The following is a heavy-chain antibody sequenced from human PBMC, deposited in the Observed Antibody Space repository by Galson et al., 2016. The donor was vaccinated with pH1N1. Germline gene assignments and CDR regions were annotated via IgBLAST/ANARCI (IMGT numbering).Heavy chain of an antibody. CDR3: ARHSTYSNGWYGGIKFDY. V-gene: IGHV4-39*01. Sequence: SETLSLTCTVSGGSISSSTYFWGWIRQPPGKGLEWIGSIYYSGSTNYNPSLNSRVTISADSSNNQFSLKLSSVTAADTAMYYCARHSTYSNGWYGGIKFDYWGQGALVTVS. CDR2: IYYSGST. CDR1: GGSISSSTYF. D-gene: IGHD6-19*01. J-gene: IGHJ4*02.